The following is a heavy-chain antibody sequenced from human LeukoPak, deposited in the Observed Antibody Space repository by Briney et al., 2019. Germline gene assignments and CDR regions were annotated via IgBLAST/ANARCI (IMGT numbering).Heavy chain of an antibody. Sequence: PSETLSLTCTVSGGSISSYYWSWIRQPPGKGLEWIGYIYYGGSTNYNPSLKSRVTISVDTSKNQFSLKLSSVTAADTAVYYCARSITMVRGVIGPGPDFDYWGQGTLVTVSS. CDR3: ARSITMVRGVIGPGPDFDY. CDR1: GGSISSYY. J-gene: IGHJ4*02. V-gene: IGHV4-59*01. D-gene: IGHD3-10*01. CDR2: IYYGGST.